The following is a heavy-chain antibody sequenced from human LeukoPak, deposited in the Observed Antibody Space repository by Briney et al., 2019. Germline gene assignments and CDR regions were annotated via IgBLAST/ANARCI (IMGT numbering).Heavy chain of an antibody. V-gene: IGHV3-48*03. D-gene: IGHD3-10*02. CDR2: ISSSASTI. CDR1: GFTFSSYE. Sequence: PGGSLRLSCTASGFTFSSYEMNWVRQAPGKGLEWVSYISSSASTIYYADSVKGRFTISRDNAKKSLHLQMNSLRAEDTAVYYCAELGITMIGGVWGKGTTVTISS. J-gene: IGHJ6*04. CDR3: AELGITMIGGV.